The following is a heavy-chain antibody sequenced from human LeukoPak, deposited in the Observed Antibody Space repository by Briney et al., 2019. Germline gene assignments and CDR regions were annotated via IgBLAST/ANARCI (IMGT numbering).Heavy chain of an antibody. CDR2: INHSGST. V-gene: IGHV4-34*01. CDR1: GGSISSYY. CDR3: ARRKGISARPCFDY. J-gene: IGHJ4*02. D-gene: IGHD6-6*01. Sequence: PSETLSLTCTVSGGSISSYYWRWLRQPQGKGLEWMGEINHSGSTNYNPSLKCRVTISIDTSKTQFSLKLSSVTAADPAVYYCARRKGISARPCFDYWGQGTLVTVSS.